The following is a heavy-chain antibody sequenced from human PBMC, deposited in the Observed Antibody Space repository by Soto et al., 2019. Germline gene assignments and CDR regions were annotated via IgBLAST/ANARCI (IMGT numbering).Heavy chain of an antibody. CDR3: ARDDGPPYSSGWSY. D-gene: IGHD6-19*01. CDR2: ISAYNGNT. Sequence: ASVKVSCKASGYTFTSYGISWVRQAPGQGLEWMGRISAYNGNTNYAQKLQGRVTMTTDTSTSTAYMELRSLRSDDTAVYYCARDDGPPYSSGWSYWGQGTLVTVSS. CDR1: GYTFTSYG. J-gene: IGHJ4*02. V-gene: IGHV1-18*01.